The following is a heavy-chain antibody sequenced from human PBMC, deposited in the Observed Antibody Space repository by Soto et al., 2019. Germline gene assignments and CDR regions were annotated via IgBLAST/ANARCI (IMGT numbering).Heavy chain of an antibody. CDR3: AKWSGFGDA. J-gene: IGHJ5*02. CDR1: GFTLSSNS. D-gene: IGHD3-10*01. Sequence: EVQLLESGGGLVQPGGSLRLSCAASGFTLSSNSMAWVRQAPGKRLQWVSGISNDGSTTFYADSVRGRFTISRDTSTNTLYLQMDSLIVEDTAVYFCAKWSGFGDAWGQGTLVTVSS. V-gene: IGHV3-23*01. CDR2: ISNDGSTT.